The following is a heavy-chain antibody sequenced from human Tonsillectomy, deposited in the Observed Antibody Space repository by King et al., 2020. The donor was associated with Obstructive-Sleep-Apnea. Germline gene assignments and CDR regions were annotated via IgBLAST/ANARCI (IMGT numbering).Heavy chain of an antibody. CDR1: GFTFWNYN. Sequence: VQLVESGGGLVKPGGSLRLSCAASGFTFWNYNMDWVRQAPGKGLEWVASISSSGSYMYYADSLKGRSTISRDNAKNSLSLQMHSLRAEDTAVYYCARADYYGSGFFDYWGQGTLVTVSS. J-gene: IGHJ4*02. V-gene: IGHV3-21*01. CDR3: ARADYYGSGFFDY. D-gene: IGHD3-10*01. CDR2: ISSSGSYM.